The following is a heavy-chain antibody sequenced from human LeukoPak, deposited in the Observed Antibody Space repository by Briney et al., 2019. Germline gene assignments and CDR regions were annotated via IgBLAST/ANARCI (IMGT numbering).Heavy chain of an antibody. CDR1: GYA. J-gene: IGHJ3*02. CDR2: IIPIFGTA. Sequence: ASVKVSCKASGYAITWVRQAPGQGLEWMGGIIPIFGTANYAQKFQGRVTITTDESTSTAYMELSSLRSEDTAVYYCASGMAPGGAFDIWGQGTMVTVSS. D-gene: IGHD1-1*01. CDR3: ASGMAPGGAFDI. V-gene: IGHV1-69*05.